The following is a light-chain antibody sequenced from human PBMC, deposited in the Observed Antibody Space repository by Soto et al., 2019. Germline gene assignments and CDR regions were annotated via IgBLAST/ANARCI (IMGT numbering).Light chain of an antibody. V-gene: IGKV3-11*01. CDR3: QQRSKWPPT. CDR2: DAS. CDR1: QSVSSY. J-gene: IGKJ4*01. Sequence: EIVLTQSPATLSLSPGERATLSCRASQSVSSYLAWYQQKPGQAPRLLIYDASNRATGIPARFSGSGSGTDFTLTISSLEPADFAVYYCQQRSKWPPTFGGGTKVEIK.